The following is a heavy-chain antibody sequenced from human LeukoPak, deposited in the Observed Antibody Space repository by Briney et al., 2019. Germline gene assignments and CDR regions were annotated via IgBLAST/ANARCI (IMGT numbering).Heavy chain of an antibody. Sequence: GGSLRLSCAASGFTFSSYAMHWVRQAPGKGLEWVAVISYDGSNKYYADSVKGRFTISRDNSKNTLYLQMNSLRAEDTAVYYCARDWSQCWGQGTLVTVSS. J-gene: IGHJ4*02. CDR1: GFTFSSYA. D-gene: IGHD5/OR15-5a*01. V-gene: IGHV3-30-3*01. CDR3: ARDWSQC. CDR2: ISYDGSNK.